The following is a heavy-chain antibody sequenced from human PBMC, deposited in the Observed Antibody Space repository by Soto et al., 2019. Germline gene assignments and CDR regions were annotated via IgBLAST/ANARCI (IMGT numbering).Heavy chain of an antibody. Sequence: ASVKVSYKVTGYTFTNYGINWERQAPGQGLEWVGWLNPANSKTTYAQKLQDRVSMTTDTSTNTAYMELRGLRSDDTAVYYCARVRFGDPVDFWG. V-gene: IGHV1-18*01. CDR1: GYTFTNYG. D-gene: IGHD2-21*01. CDR3: ARVRFGDPVDF. CDR2: LNPANSKT. J-gene: IGHJ5*01.